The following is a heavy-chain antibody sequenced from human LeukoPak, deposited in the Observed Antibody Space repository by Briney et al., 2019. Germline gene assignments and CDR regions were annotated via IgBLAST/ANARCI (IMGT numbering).Heavy chain of an antibody. J-gene: IGHJ4*02. CDR2: IYTSGNT. V-gene: IGHV4-4*07. CDR1: GVSSSSFY. Sequence: SETLSLTCAVSGVSSSSFYLSWIRQPPGKGLEWIGRIYTSGNTNYNPSLKSRVSMSVDTSKKQISLKLTSVTAADTAVYYCTRDLEYWGQGTLVTVSS. CDR3: TRDLEY. D-gene: IGHD1-1*01.